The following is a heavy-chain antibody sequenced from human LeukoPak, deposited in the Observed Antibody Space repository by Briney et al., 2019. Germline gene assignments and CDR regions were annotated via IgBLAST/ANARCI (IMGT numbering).Heavy chain of an antibody. CDR2: INYSGST. V-gene: IGHV4-59*11. D-gene: IGHD2-15*01. J-gene: IGHJ4*02. CDR3: ARDAGGGPFFDY. Sequence: SETLSLTCTVSGGSISGRYWGWIRQPPGKGLEWIGYINYSGSTDCNPSLKSRVTISLDTSKNQFSLKLSSVTAADTAVYYCARDAGGGPFFDYWGQGTLVTVSS. CDR1: GGSISGRY.